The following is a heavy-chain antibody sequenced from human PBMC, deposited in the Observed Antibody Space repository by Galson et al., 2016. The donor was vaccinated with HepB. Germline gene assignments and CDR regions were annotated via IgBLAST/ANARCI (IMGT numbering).Heavy chain of an antibody. J-gene: IGHJ6*02. CDR2: ISYDGSNK. CDR1: GFTFSSYA. D-gene: IGHD3-16*01. V-gene: IGHV3-30*03. CDR3: ALLTGLSHSYRDMDF. Sequence: SLRLSCAASGFTFSSYAMHWVRQAPGKGLEWVAVISYDGSNKYYADSLKGRFTISRDNSKNTLYLQMNSLRAEDTAVYYCALLTGLSHSYRDMDFWGQGTTVTVSS.